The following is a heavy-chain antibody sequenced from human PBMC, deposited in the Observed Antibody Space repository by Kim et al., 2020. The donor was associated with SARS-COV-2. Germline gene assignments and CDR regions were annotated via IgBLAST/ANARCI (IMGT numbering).Heavy chain of an antibody. J-gene: IGHJ4*02. Sequence: KGRFTISSDNSKNTLYLQMNSLRAEDTAVYYCARARLKYYGSGSYCYFDYWGQGTLVTVSS. CDR3: ARARLKYYGSGSYCYFDY. D-gene: IGHD3-10*01. V-gene: IGHV3-53*01.